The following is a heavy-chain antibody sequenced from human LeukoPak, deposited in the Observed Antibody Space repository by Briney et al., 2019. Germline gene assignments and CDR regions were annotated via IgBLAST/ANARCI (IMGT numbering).Heavy chain of an antibody. CDR2: FDPEDGET. J-gene: IGHJ3*02. Sequence: ASVKVSCKVSGYTLTELSMHWVRQAPGKGLEWMGGFDPEDGETIYAQKFQGRVTMTEDTSTDTAYMELSSLRSEDTAVYYCAKDPRGVGAHSAFDIWGQGTMVTVSS. CDR1: GYTLTELS. V-gene: IGHV1-24*01. D-gene: IGHD1-26*01. CDR3: AKDPRGVGAHSAFDI.